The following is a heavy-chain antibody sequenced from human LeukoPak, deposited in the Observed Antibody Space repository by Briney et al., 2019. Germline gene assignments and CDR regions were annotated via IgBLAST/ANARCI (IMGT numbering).Heavy chain of an antibody. D-gene: IGHD1-26*01. CDR2: INPNSGGT. CDR1: GYTFTGYY. V-gene: IGHV1-2*02. J-gene: IGHJ5*02. Sequence: ASVKVSCKASGYTFTGYYMHWVRQAPGQGLEWMGWINPNSGGTNYAQKFQGRVTMTRDTSISTAYMELSSLRSEDTAVYYCARGRRPSSGSSNRNWFDPWGQGTLVTVSS. CDR3: ARGRRPSSGSSNRNWFDP.